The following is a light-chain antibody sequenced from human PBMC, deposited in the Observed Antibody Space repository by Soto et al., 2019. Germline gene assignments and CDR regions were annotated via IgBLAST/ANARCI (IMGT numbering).Light chain of an antibody. CDR3: QQYGSSPLST. CDR2: GAS. V-gene: IGKV3-20*01. CDR1: QSVSSSY. Sequence: EIVLTQSPGTQSLSPGERATLSCRASQSVSSSYLAWYQQKPGQAPRLLIYGASSRATGIPDRFSGSGSGTDFTLTISRLEPEDFAGYYCQQYGSSPLSTFGPGTKVDIK. J-gene: IGKJ3*01.